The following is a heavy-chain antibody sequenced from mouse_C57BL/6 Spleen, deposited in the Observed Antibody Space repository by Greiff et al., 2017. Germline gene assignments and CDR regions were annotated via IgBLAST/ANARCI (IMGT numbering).Heavy chain of an antibody. J-gene: IGHJ4*01. CDR3: ARDRYYDYAEGFAYAMDY. V-gene: IGHV3-6*01. CDR2: ISYDGSN. D-gene: IGHD2-4*01. Sequence: VQLKESGPGLVKPSQSLSLTCSVTGYSITSGYYWNWIRQFPGNKLEWMGYISYDGSNNYNPSLKNRISITRDTSKNQFFLKLNSVTTEDTATYYCARDRYYDYAEGFAYAMDYWGQGTSVTVSS. CDR1: GYSITSGYY.